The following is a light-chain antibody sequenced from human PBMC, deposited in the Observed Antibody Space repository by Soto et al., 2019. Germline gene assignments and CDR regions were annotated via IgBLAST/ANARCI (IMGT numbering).Light chain of an antibody. J-gene: IGLJ1*01. CDR1: SSDVGGYNY. CDR3: SSYTSSSPLGYV. Sequence: QSALTQPASVSGSPGRSITISCTGTSSDVGGYNYVSWYQQHPGKAPKLMIYDVSNRPSGVSNRFSGSKSGNTASLTISGLQAEDEADYYCSSYTSSSPLGYVFGTGTKVTVL. V-gene: IGLV2-14*01. CDR2: DVS.